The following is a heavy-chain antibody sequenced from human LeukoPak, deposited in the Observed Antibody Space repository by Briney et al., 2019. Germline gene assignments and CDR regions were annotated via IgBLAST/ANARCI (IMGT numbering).Heavy chain of an antibody. V-gene: IGHV1-24*01. CDR2: FDPEDGET. J-gene: IGHJ4*02. CDR3: ATGASDPYYFDY. CDR1: GYTLTELS. Sequence: ASVKVSCKVSGYTLTELSMHWVRQAPGKGLEWMGGFDPEDGETIYAQKFQGRVTMTEDTSTDTAYMELSSLRSEDTAVYYCATGASDPYYFDYWGQGTLVTVSS.